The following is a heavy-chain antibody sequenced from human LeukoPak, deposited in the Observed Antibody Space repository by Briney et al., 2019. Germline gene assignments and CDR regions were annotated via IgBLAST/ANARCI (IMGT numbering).Heavy chain of an antibody. J-gene: IGHJ4*02. Sequence: PSETLSLTCTVSGGSISSRNYYWGWIRQPPGKGLEWIGSIYYSGSTYYNPSLKSRVTISVDTSKNQFSLKLSSVTAADTAVYYCARVRYYDSSGYYYYFDYWGQGTLVTVSS. CDR1: GGSISSRNYY. CDR2: IYYSGST. V-gene: IGHV4-39*07. CDR3: ARVRYYDSSGYYYYFDY. D-gene: IGHD3-22*01.